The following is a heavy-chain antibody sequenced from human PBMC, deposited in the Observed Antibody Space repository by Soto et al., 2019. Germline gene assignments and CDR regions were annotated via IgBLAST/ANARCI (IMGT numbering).Heavy chain of an antibody. Sequence: QVQLAESGGGVVQPGRSLRLTCAASGFTFSSYGMHWVRQAPGKGLEWVAGISYDDSEKHYADSVKGRLTISRDNSKNTLYLQMNSPRTEDTAIYYCAKATYGAFPPFDFWGQGTLVTVSS. CDR1: GFTFSSYG. J-gene: IGHJ4*02. CDR2: ISYDDSEK. D-gene: IGHD4-17*01. V-gene: IGHV3-30*18. CDR3: AKATYGAFPPFDF.